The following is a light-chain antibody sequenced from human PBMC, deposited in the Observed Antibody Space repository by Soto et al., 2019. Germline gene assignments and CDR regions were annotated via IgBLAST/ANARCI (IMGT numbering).Light chain of an antibody. J-gene: IGLJ1*01. Sequence: QSALTQPASVSGSPGQSITISCTGTTSDVGSYNLVSWYQQHPGKAPKLMIYEVTKRPSGVSNRFSGSKSGNTASLTISGLQAEDEADYYCCSFAGSTTLYVFGTGTKGTVL. CDR3: CSFAGSTTLYV. CDR1: TSDVGSYNL. V-gene: IGLV2-23*02. CDR2: EVT.